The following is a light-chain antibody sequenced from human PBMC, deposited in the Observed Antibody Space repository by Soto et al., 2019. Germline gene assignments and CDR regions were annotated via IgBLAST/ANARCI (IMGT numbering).Light chain of an antibody. CDR3: RSYTSSSTLGV. Sequence: QSALTQPASVSGSPGQSITISCTGTSSDVGGYNYVSCYQHHPGKAPKLMIYDVSHRPSGVSNRFSGSKSGNTASLTISGLQAEDEADYYCRSYTSSSTLGVFGTGAKITV. J-gene: IGLJ1*01. CDR1: SSDVGGYNY. V-gene: IGLV2-14*03. CDR2: DVS.